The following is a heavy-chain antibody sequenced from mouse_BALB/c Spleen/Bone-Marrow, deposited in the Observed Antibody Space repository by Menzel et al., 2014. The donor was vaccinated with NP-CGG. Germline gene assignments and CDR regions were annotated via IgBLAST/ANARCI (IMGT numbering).Heavy chain of an antibody. D-gene: IGHD1-1*01. Sequence: VQLQQSGAEVVKPGASVRLSCKTSGYTFTNYWMHWVKQRPGQGLEWIGDINPSNGRATYSEKFKSKATLTVDTSSSTAYMQLSSLTSEDSADYYCARYYNYYFDVWGAGTTVTVSS. J-gene: IGHJ1*01. V-gene: IGHV1S81*02. CDR1: GYTFTNYW. CDR3: ARYYNYYFDV. CDR2: INPSNGRA.